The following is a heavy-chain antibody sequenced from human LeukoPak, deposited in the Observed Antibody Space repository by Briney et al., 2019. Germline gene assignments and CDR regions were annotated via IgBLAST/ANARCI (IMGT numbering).Heavy chain of an antibody. J-gene: IGHJ6*03. CDR3: AKAACGSECYYFMDV. CDR2: TSGSGRNT. D-gene: IGHD2-21*01. CDR1: GFTFSSYE. Sequence: GGSLRLSCAASGFTFSSYEMNWVRQAPGKGLEWVSGTSGSGRNTYYADSVKGRFTISRDNSNNMLYLQMNGLRAEDTAVYYCAKAACGSECYYFMDVWGKGTTVTI. V-gene: IGHV3-23*01.